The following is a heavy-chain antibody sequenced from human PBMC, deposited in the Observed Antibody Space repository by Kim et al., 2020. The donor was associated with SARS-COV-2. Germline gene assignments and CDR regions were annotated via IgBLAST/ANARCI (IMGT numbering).Heavy chain of an antibody. Sequence: GGSLRLSCSASRFTFGSHAMHWVRQAPGKGLEYVSTIEANEGRTYYADSVKGRFTISRDNSKNTLYLQMSSLRPEDTAVYYCVKDRSGSYLFDSCGQGTLVTVSS. V-gene: IGHV3-64D*09. CDR2: IEANEGRT. CDR1: RFTFGSHA. D-gene: IGHD3-10*01. CDR3: VKDRSGSYLFDS. J-gene: IGHJ4*02.